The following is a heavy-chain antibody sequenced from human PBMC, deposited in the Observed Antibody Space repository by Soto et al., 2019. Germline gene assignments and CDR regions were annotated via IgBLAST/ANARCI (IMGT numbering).Heavy chain of an antibody. Sequence: EVQLLESGGGLVQPGGSLRLSCAASGFTFSSHAMSWVRQAPGKGLGWVSGISGGGDTTYYADSVRGRFTISRDNPKSTLYLQMNSRSAEDSALYYCAKPLYSSGWSKFDYWGQGILVTVSS. CDR2: ISGGGDTT. CDR1: GFTFSSHA. J-gene: IGHJ4*02. V-gene: IGHV3-23*01. CDR3: AKPLYSSGWSKFDY. D-gene: IGHD6-19*01.